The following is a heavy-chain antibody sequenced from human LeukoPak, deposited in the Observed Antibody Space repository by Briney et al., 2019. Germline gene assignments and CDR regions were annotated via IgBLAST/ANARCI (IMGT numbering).Heavy chain of an antibody. V-gene: IGHV3-11*06. J-gene: IGHJ4*02. D-gene: IGHD6-19*01. Sequence: PGGSLRLSCAASGFTFSDYYMIWIRQASGKGLEWVSYISSSSSRTNYADSVKGRFTISRDNAKNSLYLQMYSLRAEDTAVYYCAKERRTGSGAALDYWGPGALVTVSS. CDR1: GFTFSDYY. CDR3: AKERRTGSGAALDY. CDR2: ISSSSSRT.